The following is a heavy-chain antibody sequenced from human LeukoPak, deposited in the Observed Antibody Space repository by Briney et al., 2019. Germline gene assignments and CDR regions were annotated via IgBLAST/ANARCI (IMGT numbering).Heavy chain of an antibody. CDR2: IYSGGST. V-gene: IGHV3-53*01. CDR1: GFTVSSNY. CDR3: AKDLRSSWCIDY. D-gene: IGHD6-13*01. Sequence: GGSLRLSCAASGFTVSSNYMSWVRQAPGKGLEWVSVIYSGGSTYYADSVKGRFTISRDNSKNTLYLQMNSLRAEDTAVYYCAKDLRSSWCIDYWGQGTLVTVSS. J-gene: IGHJ4*02.